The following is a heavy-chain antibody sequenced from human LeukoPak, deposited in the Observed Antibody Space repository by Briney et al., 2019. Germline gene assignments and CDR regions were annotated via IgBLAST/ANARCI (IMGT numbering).Heavy chain of an antibody. V-gene: IGHV3-15*01. CDR1: GFTFSNAW. CDR2: IKSKTDGGTT. CDR3: TTDHGLNTAMSSGY. Sequence: GGSLRLSCAASGFTFSNAWMSWVRQAPGKRLEWVGRIKSKTDGGTTDYAAPVKGRFTISRDDSKNTLYLQMNSLKTEDTAVYYCTTDHGLNTAMSSGYWGQGTLVTVSS. D-gene: IGHD5-18*01. J-gene: IGHJ4*02.